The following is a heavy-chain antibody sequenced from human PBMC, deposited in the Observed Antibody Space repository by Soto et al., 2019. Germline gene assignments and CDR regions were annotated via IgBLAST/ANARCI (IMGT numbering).Heavy chain of an antibody. CDR3: ARVRENYFDS. CDR2: IYDSGSP. Sequence: SETLSLTCTVSGGSIISDGDYYLWSWIGQHPGKGLEWIGYIYDSGSPYYHPSLESRVTVSVDTSKNQFSLRLSSLTAADTAVYYCARVRENYFDSWGQGILVT. J-gene: IGHJ4*02. V-gene: IGHV4-31*03. CDR1: GGSIISDGDYYL.